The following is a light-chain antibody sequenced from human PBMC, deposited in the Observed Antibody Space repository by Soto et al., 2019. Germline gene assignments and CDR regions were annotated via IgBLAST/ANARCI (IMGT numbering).Light chain of an antibody. Sequence: EIVMTPSPVTLSVSPGERATLSCRASQTVTTDLAWYQQKPGQAPRLVIHGASTRATDFPARFSGSGSGTEFTLTISSLQSEDIAVYYCHQYYTWPRTFGQGTKVDIK. V-gene: IGKV3-15*01. CDR1: QTVTTD. CDR2: GAS. CDR3: HQYYTWPRT. J-gene: IGKJ1*01.